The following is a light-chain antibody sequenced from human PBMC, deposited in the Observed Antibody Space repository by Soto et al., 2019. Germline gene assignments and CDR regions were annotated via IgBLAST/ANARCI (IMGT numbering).Light chain of an antibody. CDR2: ECS. CDR1: SSDVGNYKY. Sequence: QSALTQPASVYGSPGQSITISCTGTSSDVGNYKYVSWYQQHPGKAPKLMIYECSNRPSGVSNRFSGSKSGNTASLTISGLQAEDETDYYCFSYTSSGTYVFGTGTKVTVL. J-gene: IGLJ1*01. CDR3: FSYTSSGTYV. V-gene: IGLV2-14*01.